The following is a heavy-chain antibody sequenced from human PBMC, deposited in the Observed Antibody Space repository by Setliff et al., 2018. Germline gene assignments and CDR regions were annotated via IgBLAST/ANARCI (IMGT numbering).Heavy chain of an antibody. D-gene: IGHD2-15*01. Sequence: GGSLRLSCAASGFTFSSYTIHWVRQAPGKGLEWVSVIGESGGDTYYADSVKGRYTISRDNSKNTVYLQMNSLRAEDTAVYYCAKGGALLYYFDFWGQGTLVTVSS. J-gene: IGHJ4*02. CDR1: GFTFSSYT. CDR2: IGESGGDT. V-gene: IGHV3-23*01. CDR3: AKGGALLYYFDF.